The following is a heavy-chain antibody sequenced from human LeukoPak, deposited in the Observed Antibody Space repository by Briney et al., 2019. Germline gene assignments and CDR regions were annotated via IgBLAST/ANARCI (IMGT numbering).Heavy chain of an antibody. D-gene: IGHD4-23*01. CDR3: ATDYGGSPRGGAFDI. CDR2: FDPEDGET. Sequence: ASVKVSCKVSGYTLTELSMHWVRQAPGKGLEWMGGFDPEDGETIYAQKFQGRVTMTEDTSTDTAYMELSSLRSEDTAVYYCATDYGGSPRGGAFDIWGQGTMVTVSS. V-gene: IGHV1-24*01. CDR1: GYTLTELS. J-gene: IGHJ3*02.